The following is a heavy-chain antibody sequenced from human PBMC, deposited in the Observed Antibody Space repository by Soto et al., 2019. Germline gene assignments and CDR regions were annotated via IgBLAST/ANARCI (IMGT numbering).Heavy chain of an antibody. CDR2: IYYSGST. D-gene: IGHD3-22*01. V-gene: IGHV4-31*03. CDR3: ARDRERYYDSSGYGGFDY. J-gene: IGHJ4*02. CDR1: GGSISSGGYY. Sequence: PSETLSLTCTVSGGSISSGGYYWSWIRQHPGKGLEWIGYIYYSGSTYYNPSLKSRVTISVDTSKNQFSLKLSSVTAADTAVYYCARDRERYYDSSGYGGFDYWGQGTLVTVSS.